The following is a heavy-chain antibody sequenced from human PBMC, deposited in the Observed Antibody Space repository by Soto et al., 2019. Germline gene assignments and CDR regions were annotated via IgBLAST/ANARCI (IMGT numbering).Heavy chain of an antibody. V-gene: IGHV3-23*01. J-gene: IGHJ5*02. CDR2: ISGSGGST. D-gene: IGHD6-6*01. Sequence: GGSLRLSCAASGFTFSSYAMSWVRQAPGKGLEWVSAISGSGGSTYYADSVKGRFTISRENSKNTLYLQMNSLRAEDTAVYYCAKASIPDPYNWFDHWGQGNLVTVSS. CDR1: GFTFSSYA. CDR3: AKASIPDPYNWFDH.